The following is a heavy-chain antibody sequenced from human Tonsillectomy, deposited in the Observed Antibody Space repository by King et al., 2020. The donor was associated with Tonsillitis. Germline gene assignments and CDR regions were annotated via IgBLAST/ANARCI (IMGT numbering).Heavy chain of an antibody. J-gene: IGHJ4*02. Sequence: WVRQAPGKGLDWLALILYDGNNKYYGDSVKGRFTISRDNSKNTLYLQMNSLRAEDTAVYYCAIVPSSGWFFDYWGQGTLVIVSS. V-gene: IGHV3-30*03. D-gene: IGHD6-19*01. CDR3: AIVPSSGWFFDY. CDR2: ILYDGNNK.